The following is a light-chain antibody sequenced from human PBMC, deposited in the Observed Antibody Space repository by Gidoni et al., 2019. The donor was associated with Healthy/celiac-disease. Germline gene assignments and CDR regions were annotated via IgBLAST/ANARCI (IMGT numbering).Light chain of an antibody. J-gene: IGKJ2*03. Sequence: DIQLTQSPSILSASVGDRVTITCRASQGISSYLAWYQQKPGKAPKLLIYAASTVQSGVPSMFSGSGSGTEFTLTISSLQPEDFANYYCQQLNSYTPDMYSFGQGTKLEIK. CDR1: QGISSY. CDR2: AAS. CDR3: QQLNSYTPDMYS. V-gene: IGKV1-9*01.